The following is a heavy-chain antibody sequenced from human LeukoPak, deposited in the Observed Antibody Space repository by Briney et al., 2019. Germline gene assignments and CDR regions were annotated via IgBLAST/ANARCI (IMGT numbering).Heavy chain of an antibody. CDR1: GYTFSTYD. J-gene: IGHJ4*02. CDR3: ARNSRVASTSGLNY. V-gene: IGHV1-69*13. D-gene: IGHD5-12*01. Sequence: ASVKVSCKASGYTFSTYDVIWVRQAPGQGLEWMGEITPIFGEAQNAEKFQGRVTITADEPTSTVYMELTSLRLDDTAMYYCARNSRVASTSGLNYWGQGTLVTVSS. CDR2: ITPIFGEA.